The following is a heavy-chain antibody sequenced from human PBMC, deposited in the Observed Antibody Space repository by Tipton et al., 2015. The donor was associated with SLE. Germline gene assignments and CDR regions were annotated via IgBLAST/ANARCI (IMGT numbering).Heavy chain of an antibody. CDR1: GGSISSGGYY. J-gene: IGHJ3*02. D-gene: IGHD4-17*01. V-gene: IGHV4-39*07. Sequence: TLSLTCTVSGGSISSGGYYWGWIRQPPGTGLEWIGSIYHSGSTYYNPSLKSRLSISIDTSKNQISLKLNSVTAADTAVYYCARDLTYGDYLLGAFDIWGQGTMVTVSS. CDR2: IYHSGST. CDR3: ARDLTYGDYLLGAFDI.